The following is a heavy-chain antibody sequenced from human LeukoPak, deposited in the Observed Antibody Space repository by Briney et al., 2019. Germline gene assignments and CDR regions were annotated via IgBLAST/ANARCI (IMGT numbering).Heavy chain of an antibody. V-gene: IGHV4-4*07. J-gene: IGHJ4*02. D-gene: IGHD3-22*01. CDR1: GGSISSYY. Sequence: PSETLSLTCTVSGGSISSYYWSWLRQPAGKGLEWIGRIYTSGSTNYNPSLKSRVTMSVDTSKNQFSLKLSSVTAADTAVYYCARDRGLGRRGYYYDSSGYFFLDYWGQGTLVTVSS. CDR3: ARDRGLGRRGYYYDSSGYFFLDY. CDR2: IYTSGST.